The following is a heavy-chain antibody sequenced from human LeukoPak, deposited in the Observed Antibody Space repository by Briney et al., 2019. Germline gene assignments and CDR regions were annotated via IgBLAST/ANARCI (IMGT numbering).Heavy chain of an antibody. J-gene: IGHJ4*02. CDR2: ISAYNGNT. Sequence: ASVKVSCKASGYTFTSYGISWVRQAPGQGLEWMGWISAYNGNTNYAQGLQGRVTMTTDTSTSTAYMELRSLRSDDTAVYYCARDRPEITMIVVVITSMDYWGQGTLVTVSS. CDR3: ARDRPEITMIVVVITSMDY. V-gene: IGHV1-18*01. CDR1: GYTFTSYG. D-gene: IGHD3-22*01.